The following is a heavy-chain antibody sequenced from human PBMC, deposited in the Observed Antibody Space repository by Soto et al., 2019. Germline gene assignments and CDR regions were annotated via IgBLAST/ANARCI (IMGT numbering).Heavy chain of an antibody. CDR3: ARGGQNGYYDSRAMVDY. D-gene: IGHD3-22*01. CDR1: GYTFTSYG. V-gene: IGHV1-18*01. Sequence: ASVKVSCKASGYTFTSYGLSWVRQAPGQGLEWMGWISAYNGNTNYAEKLQGRVTMTTDTSTSTAYMELRSLRSDDTAVYYCARGGQNGYYDSRAMVDYWGQGTLVTSPQ. J-gene: IGHJ4*02. CDR2: ISAYNGNT.